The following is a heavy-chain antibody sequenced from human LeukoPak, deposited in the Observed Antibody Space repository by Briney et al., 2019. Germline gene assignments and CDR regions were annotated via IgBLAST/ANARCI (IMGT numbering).Heavy chain of an antibody. V-gene: IGHV3-33*01. D-gene: IGHD5-24*01. CDR1: GFTFSSYG. CDR2: IWYDGSNK. J-gene: IGHJ4*02. CDR3: ARTRDGYSQFDY. Sequence: GGSLRLSCAASGFTFSSYGMHWVRQAPGKGLEWVAVIWYDGSNKYYADSVKGRFTISRDNSKNTPYLQMNSLRAEDTAVYYCARTRDGYSQFDYWGQGTLVTVSS.